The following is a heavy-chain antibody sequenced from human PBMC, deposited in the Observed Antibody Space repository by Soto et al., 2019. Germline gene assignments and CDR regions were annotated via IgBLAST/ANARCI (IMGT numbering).Heavy chain of an antibody. V-gene: IGHV3-73*01. J-gene: IGHJ6*03. CDR3: TRGGSFSSTSRGQAYYYMDV. CDR2: IRSKANSYAT. D-gene: IGHD2-2*01. Sequence: GGSLRLSCAASGFTFSGSAMHWVRQASGKGLEWVGRIRSKANSYATAYAASVKGRFTISRDDSKNTAYLQMNSLKTEDTAVYYCTRGGSFSSTSRGQAYYYMDVWGKGTTVTVSS. CDR1: GFTFSGSA.